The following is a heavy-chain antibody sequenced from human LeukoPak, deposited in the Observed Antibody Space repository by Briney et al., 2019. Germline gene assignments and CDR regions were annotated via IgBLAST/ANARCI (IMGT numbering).Heavy chain of an antibody. Sequence: ASVKVSCKVSGYTLTKLSMHWVRQAPGKGLEWMGGFDPEDGETIYAQKFQGRVTMTEDTSSDTAYMELSSLRSEDTAVYYCATMPVYSSTRGVFDYWGQGTLVTVSS. V-gene: IGHV1-24*01. CDR1: GYTLTKLS. J-gene: IGHJ4*02. D-gene: IGHD6-13*01. CDR2: FDPEDGET. CDR3: ATMPVYSSTRGVFDY.